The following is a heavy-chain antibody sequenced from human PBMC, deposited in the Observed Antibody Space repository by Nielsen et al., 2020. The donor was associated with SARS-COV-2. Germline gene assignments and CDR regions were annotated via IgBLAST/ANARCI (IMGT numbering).Heavy chain of an antibody. CDR3: ARGSHSSGWPLDY. D-gene: IGHD6-19*01. Sequence: SETLSLTCAVSGGSISSSNWWSWVRQPPGKGLEWIGEIYHSGSTNYNPSLKSRVTISVDTSKNQFSLKLSPVTAADTAVYYCARGSHSSGWPLDYWGQGTLVTVSS. CDR1: GGSISSSNW. J-gene: IGHJ4*02. V-gene: IGHV4-4*02. CDR2: IYHSGST.